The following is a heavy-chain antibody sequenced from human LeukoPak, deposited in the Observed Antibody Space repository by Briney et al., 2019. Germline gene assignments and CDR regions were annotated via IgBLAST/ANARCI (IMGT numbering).Heavy chain of an antibody. CDR3: TRRAAALDAFDI. J-gene: IGHJ3*02. CDR2: IKSDGSST. Sequence: GGSLRLSCAASGFTFSSYWVHWVRQAPGKGLVWVSRIKSDGSSTTYADSVKGRFTISRDNAKNTLYLQMNSLRAEATAVYYCTRRAAALDAFDIWGQGTMVTVSS. D-gene: IGHD6-13*01. CDR1: GFTFSSYW. V-gene: IGHV3-74*01.